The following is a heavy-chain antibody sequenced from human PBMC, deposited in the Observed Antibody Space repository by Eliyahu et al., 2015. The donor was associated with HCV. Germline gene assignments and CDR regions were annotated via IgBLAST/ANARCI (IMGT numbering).Heavy chain of an antibody. V-gene: IGHV3-66*01. Sequence: EVQLVESGGGLVQPGGSLRLSCAASGFTVSXNYINWVRQAPGKGLEWVSLIYSGGSTYYADSVKGRFTISRDTSKNTLYLQMNRLRAEDTAVYYCARDRTSAYCSSTSCYTNAFDIWGQGTMVTVSS. CDR1: GFTVSXNY. D-gene: IGHD2-2*02. J-gene: IGHJ3*02. CDR3: ARDRTSAYCSSTSCYTNAFDI. CDR2: IYSGGST.